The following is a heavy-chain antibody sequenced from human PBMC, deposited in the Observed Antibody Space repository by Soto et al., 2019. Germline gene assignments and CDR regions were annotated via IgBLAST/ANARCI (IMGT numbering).Heavy chain of an antibody. CDR2: FFSGST. J-gene: IGHJ4*02. Sequence: QLQLQESGPGLVRPSETLSLTCSVSGGSITSRSSYWAWSRQPPGKGLEWIGTFFSGSTFSNPSLRSRVTISKDSSRNQFSLKLTSVADTDTAMYYCATTRGLAVGGSFNYWGQGALVTVSS. CDR3: ATTRGLAVGGSFNY. CDR1: GGSITSRSSY. D-gene: IGHD6-13*01. V-gene: IGHV4-39*01.